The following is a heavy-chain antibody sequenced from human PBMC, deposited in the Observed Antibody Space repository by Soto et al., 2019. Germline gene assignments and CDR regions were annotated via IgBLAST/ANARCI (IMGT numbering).Heavy chain of an antibody. CDR3: AKDETMSLAGTTVDY. Sequence: QVQLVESGGGMVQPGRSLRLSCAASGFTFFRYGMHWFRQAPGKRLEWVAVISYDGSNKYYGDSVEGRFTISRDNSQNTLYLQMNSLRPEDTAVYYCAKDETMSLAGTTVDYWGQGTLVTVSS. V-gene: IGHV3-30*18. J-gene: IGHJ4*02. CDR1: GFTFFRYG. CDR2: ISYDGSNK. D-gene: IGHD6-19*01.